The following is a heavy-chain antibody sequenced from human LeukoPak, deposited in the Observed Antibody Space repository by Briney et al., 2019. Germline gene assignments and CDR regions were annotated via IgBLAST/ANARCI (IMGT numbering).Heavy chain of an antibody. J-gene: IGHJ4*02. CDR2: IYTSGST. CDR3: ARADYYDSGGYYYGGPFDY. D-gene: IGHD3-22*01. V-gene: IGHV4-4*07. Sequence: SETLSFTGTVLGGSISSYYWSWIRKPAGKGREWIGRIYTSGSTNYNPSLKSRVTLSVDTSKNQFSLKLSSVTAADTAVYYCARADYYDSGGYYYGGPFDYWGQGTLVTVSS. CDR1: GGSISSYY.